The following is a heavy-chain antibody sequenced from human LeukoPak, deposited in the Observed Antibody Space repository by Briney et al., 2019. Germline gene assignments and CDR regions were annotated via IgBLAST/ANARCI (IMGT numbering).Heavy chain of an antibody. V-gene: IGHV3-23*01. Sequence: PGGSQRLSCAASGFTFSSYAMGWVRQAPGKGLEWVSTISGSGGSTYSADSVKGRFTISRDNSKNTLYLQMNSLRAEDTAVYYCAKAQHSSVWGYFDYWGQGTLVTVSS. J-gene: IGHJ4*02. CDR1: GFTFSSYA. D-gene: IGHD6-25*01. CDR2: ISGSGGST. CDR3: AKAQHSSVWGYFDY.